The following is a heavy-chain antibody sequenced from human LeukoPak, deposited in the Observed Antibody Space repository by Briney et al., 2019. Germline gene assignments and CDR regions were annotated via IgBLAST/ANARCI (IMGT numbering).Heavy chain of an antibody. V-gene: IGHV3-30*18. CDR2: ISYDGSNK. D-gene: IGHD3-22*01. J-gene: IGHJ4*02. CDR1: GFTFSSYS. CDR3: AKDVHYDGDY. Sequence: GGSLRLSCAASGFTFSSYSMNWVRQAPGKGLEWVAVISYDGSNKYYADSVKGRFTISRDNSKNTLYLQMNSLRAEDTAVYYCAKDVHYDGDYWGQGTLVTVSS.